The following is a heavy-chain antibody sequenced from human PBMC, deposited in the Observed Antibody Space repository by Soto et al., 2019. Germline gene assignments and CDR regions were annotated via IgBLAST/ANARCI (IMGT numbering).Heavy chain of an antibody. D-gene: IGHD3-10*01. CDR1: GFTFSGSA. J-gene: IGHJ4*02. CDR3: TRPRGSGNY. Sequence: DVQLVESGGGLVQPGGSLKLSCAASGFTFSGSAMHWVRQAPGKGLEWLGRIRSKANSHATAYAASVNGRFTISRDDSKNTAYLQMNSLRTEDTAVYYCTRPRGSGNYWGQGTLVTVSS. V-gene: IGHV3-73*02. CDR2: IRSKANSHAT.